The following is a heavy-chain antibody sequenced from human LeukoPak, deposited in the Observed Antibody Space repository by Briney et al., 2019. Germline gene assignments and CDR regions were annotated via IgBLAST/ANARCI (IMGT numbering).Heavy chain of an antibody. CDR3: AKGTVAIVVYYYYMDV. J-gene: IGHJ6*03. Sequence: GSLRLPCAASGFTFSSYAMSWVRQAPGKGLEWVSAISGSGGSTYYADSVKGRFTISRDNSKNTLYLQMNSLRAEDTAVYYCAKGTVAIVVYYYYMDVWGKGTTVAVSS. CDR1: GFTFSSYA. V-gene: IGHV3-23*01. CDR2: ISGSGGST. D-gene: IGHD3-16*02.